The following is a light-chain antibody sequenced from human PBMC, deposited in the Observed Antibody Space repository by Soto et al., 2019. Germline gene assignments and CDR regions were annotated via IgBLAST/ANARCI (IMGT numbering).Light chain of an antibody. CDR1: SSDVGSYNF. J-gene: IGLJ2*01. CDR3: CSYAGSSTVV. Sequence: QSALTQPASVSGSPGQSITISCIGTSSDVGSYNFVSWYQQRPGKAPKLMIYEVNNRPSGVSNRFSGSKSGNTASLTISGLQAEDEADYYCCSYAGSSTVVFGGGTKLTVL. V-gene: IGLV2-23*02. CDR2: EVN.